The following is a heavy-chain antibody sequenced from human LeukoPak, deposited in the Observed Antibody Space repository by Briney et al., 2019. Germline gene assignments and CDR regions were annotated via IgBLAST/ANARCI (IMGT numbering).Heavy chain of an antibody. Sequence: SETLSLTCTVSGGSISSSSYYWGWIRQPPGKGLEWIGSIYYSGSTYYNPSLKSRVTISADTSKNQFSLKLSSVTAADTAVYYCARCSAASLDNWFDPWGQGTLVTVSS. CDR1: GGSISSSSYY. J-gene: IGHJ5*02. CDR3: ARCSAASLDNWFDP. D-gene: IGHD6-13*01. V-gene: IGHV4-39*07. CDR2: IYYSGST.